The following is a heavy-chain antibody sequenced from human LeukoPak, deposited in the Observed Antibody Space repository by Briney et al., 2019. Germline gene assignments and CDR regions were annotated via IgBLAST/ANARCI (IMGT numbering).Heavy chain of an antibody. J-gene: IGHJ4*02. CDR1: GFTFSSYW. CDR2: INGDGSTT. V-gene: IGHV3-74*03. D-gene: IGHD1-26*01. Sequence: GGSLRLSCAAAGFTFSSYWMHWVRQAPGKGRVWVSRINGDGSTTTYADSGKGRFTISRDNAKNTLYLQMNSLRAEDTAVYYCARDTSPYLVGATDSWGQGTLVTVSS. CDR3: ARDTSPYLVGATDS.